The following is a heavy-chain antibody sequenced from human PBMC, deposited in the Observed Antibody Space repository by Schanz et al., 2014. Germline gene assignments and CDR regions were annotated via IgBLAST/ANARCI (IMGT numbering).Heavy chain of an antibody. D-gene: IGHD2-2*01. CDR3: AKDSTHIDSVLVPTAIDY. CDR2: ISNDGSIK. Sequence: QVPLLQFGGGVVQPGRSLRLSCAASGFTFSSYAMHWVRQAPGKGLEWVALISNDGSIKYYADSVEGRFTISRDNSRNTLYLQMNSRRSEDTAVYYCAKDSTHIDSVLVPTAIDYWGQGTLVTVSS. J-gene: IGHJ4*02. V-gene: IGHV3-30-3*01. CDR1: GFTFSSYA.